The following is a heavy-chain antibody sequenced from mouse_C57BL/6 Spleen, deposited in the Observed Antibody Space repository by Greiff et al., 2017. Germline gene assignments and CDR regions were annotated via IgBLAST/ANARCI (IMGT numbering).Heavy chain of an antibody. V-gene: IGHV2-2*01. D-gene: IGHD1-1*02. CDR1: GFSLTSYG. CDR3: ARKGVLFYAMDY. J-gene: IGHJ4*01. Sequence: VQLQQSGPGLVQPSQSLSITCTVSGFSLTSYGVHWVRQSPGKGLEWLGVLWSGGSTDYNAAFISRLGISKDNSTSQVFFKMNSRQADDTAIYYCARKGVLFYAMDYWGQGTSVTVSS. CDR2: LWSGGST.